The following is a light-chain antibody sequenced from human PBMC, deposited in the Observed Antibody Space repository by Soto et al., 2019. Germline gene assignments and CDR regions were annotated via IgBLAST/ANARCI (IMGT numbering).Light chain of an antibody. J-gene: IGLJ2*01. Sequence: QRVLTQSPSASASLGASVKLTCTLSSGHSSYAIAWHQQRPEKGPRYLMKLSSDGSHSKGDGIPDRFSGSSSGAERYLTISSLQSEDEADYYCQTWATGIRVFGGGTKLTVL. CDR2: LSSDGSH. CDR3: QTWATGIRV. CDR1: SGHSSYA. V-gene: IGLV4-69*01.